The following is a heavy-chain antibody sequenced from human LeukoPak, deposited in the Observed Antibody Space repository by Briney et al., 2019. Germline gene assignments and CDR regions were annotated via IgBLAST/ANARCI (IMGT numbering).Heavy chain of an antibody. CDR1: GGSISSYY. V-gene: IGHV4-59*01. CDR3: ARDSPLRGVMDYYYGMDV. J-gene: IGHJ6*02. D-gene: IGHD3-10*01. Sequence: SETLSLTCTVSGGSISSYYWSWIRQPPGKGLEWIGYIYYSGSTNYNPSLKSRVTISVDTSKNQFSLKLSSVTAADTAVYYCARDSPLRGVMDYYYGMDVWGQGTTVTVSS. CDR2: IYYSGST.